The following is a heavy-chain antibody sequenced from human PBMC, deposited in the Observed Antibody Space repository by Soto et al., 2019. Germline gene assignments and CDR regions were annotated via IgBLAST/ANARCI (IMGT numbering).Heavy chain of an antibody. CDR1: GFTFTSYA. J-gene: IGHJ1*01. CDR2: ISGGGGSS. CDR3: AKGGRESSWYPPYIQH. D-gene: IGHD6-13*01. Sequence: GGSLRLSCAASGFTFTSYATTWVRQAPGKGLEWVSAISGGGGSSYYADSVKGRFTISRDNSKNTLYLQMNSLRAEDTAVYYCAKGGRESSWYPPYIQHWGQGTLVTVSS. V-gene: IGHV3-23*01.